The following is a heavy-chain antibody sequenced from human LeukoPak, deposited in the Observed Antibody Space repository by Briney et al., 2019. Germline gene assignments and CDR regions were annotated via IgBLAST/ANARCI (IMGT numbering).Heavy chain of an antibody. Sequence: EASVKVSCKASGYTFTSYGISWVRQAPGQGLEWMGWISAYNGNTKYAQKLQGRVTMTTDTSTSTAYMELRGRRSDDTAVYHCARDRLRSGSGSNWGQGTLVTVSS. V-gene: IGHV1-18*01. D-gene: IGHD3-10*01. CDR2: ISAYNGNT. CDR1: GYTFTSYG. CDR3: ARDRLRSGSGSN. J-gene: IGHJ4*02.